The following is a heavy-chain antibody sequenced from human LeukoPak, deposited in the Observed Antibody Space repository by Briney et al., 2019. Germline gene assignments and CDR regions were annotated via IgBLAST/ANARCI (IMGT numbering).Heavy chain of an antibody. CDR2: ISAYNGNT. CDR1: GYTFTSYG. D-gene: IGHD6-19*01. CDR3: ARDREFSGSGWDGNYYYGMDV. J-gene: IGHJ6*02. Sequence: ASVKVSCKASGYTFTSYGISWVRQAPGQGLEWMGWISAYNGNTNYAQKLQGRVTMTTDTSTSTAYMELRSLRSDDTAVYYCARDREFSGSGWDGNYYYGMDVWGQGTTVTVSS. V-gene: IGHV1-18*01.